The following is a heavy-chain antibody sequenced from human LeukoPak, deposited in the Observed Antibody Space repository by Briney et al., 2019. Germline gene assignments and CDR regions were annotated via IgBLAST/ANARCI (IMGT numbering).Heavy chain of an antibody. CDR3: AKGNNSLSFNFDY. CDR1: GFTFRDFS. J-gene: IGHJ4*02. V-gene: IGHV3-43*02. Sequence: GGSLRLSCAASGFTFRDFSMHWVLQAPGKGLEWVSLVSGDGGVTHYADSVKGRFTISRDNSKNSLYLQMSSLRVEDTAFYYCAKGNNSLSFNFDYWGQGTLVTVSS. CDR2: VSGDGGVT. D-gene: IGHD2/OR15-2a*01.